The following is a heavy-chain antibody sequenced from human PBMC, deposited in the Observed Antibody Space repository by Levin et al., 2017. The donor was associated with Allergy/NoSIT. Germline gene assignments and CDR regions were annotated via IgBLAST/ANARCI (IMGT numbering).Heavy chain of an antibody. Sequence: PSETLSLTCAVYGGSFSGYYWSWIRQPPGKGLEWIGEINHSGSTNYNPSLKSRVTISVDTSKNQFSLKLSSVTAADTAVYYCARVGRRRGYSSGWYPREFAEYCQHWGEGTLVTVSS. CDR2: INHSGST. J-gene: IGHJ1*01. CDR3: ARVGRRRGYSSGWYPREFAEYCQH. CDR1: GGSFSGYY. V-gene: IGHV4-34*01. D-gene: IGHD6-19*01.